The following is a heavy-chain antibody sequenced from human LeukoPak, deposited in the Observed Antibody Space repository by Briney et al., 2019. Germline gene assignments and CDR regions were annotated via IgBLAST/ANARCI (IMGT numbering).Heavy chain of an antibody. CDR2: INSDGSST. D-gene: IGHD2-2*01. J-gene: IGHJ4*02. CDR1: GFTFSSYW. V-gene: IGHV3-74*01. CDR3: AREPCSSTSCYPNHFDY. Sequence: GGSLRLSCAASGFTFSSYWMHWVRQAPGKGLVWVSRINSDGSSTSYADSVKGRFTISRDNAKNTLYLQMNSLRAEDTAVYYCAREPCSSTSCYPNHFDYWGQGTLVTVPS.